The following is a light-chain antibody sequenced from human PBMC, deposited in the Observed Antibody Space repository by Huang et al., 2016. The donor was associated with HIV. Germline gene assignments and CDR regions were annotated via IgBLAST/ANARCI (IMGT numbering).Light chain of an antibody. CDR3: QQYNSYSS. V-gene: IGKV1-5*03. CDR1: QSISSW. CDR2: KAS. Sequence: DIQMTQSPSTLSASVGDRVTTTCRASQSISSWLAWYQQKPRKAPKLLIYKASSLESGVASRFSGSGSGTEFTLTISSLQPDDFATYYCQQYNSYSSFGGGTKVEIK. J-gene: IGKJ4*01.